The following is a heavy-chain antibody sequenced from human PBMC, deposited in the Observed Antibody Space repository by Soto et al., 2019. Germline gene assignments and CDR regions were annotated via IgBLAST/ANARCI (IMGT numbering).Heavy chain of an antibody. CDR3: ARRTGYSSGWKFDY. J-gene: IGHJ4*02. V-gene: IGHV4-34*01. Sequence: SETLSLTCAVYGGSFSGYYWSWIRQPPGKGLEWIGEINHSGSTNYNPSLKSRVTISVDTSKNQFSLKLSSVTAADTAVYYCARRTGYSSGWKFDYWGQGTLVTVSS. CDR2: INHSGST. D-gene: IGHD6-19*01. CDR1: GGSFSGYY.